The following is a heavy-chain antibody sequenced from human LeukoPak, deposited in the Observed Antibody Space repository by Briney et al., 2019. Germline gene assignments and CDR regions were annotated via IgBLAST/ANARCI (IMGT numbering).Heavy chain of an antibody. CDR1: GFSFSTTW. J-gene: IGHJ6*03. Sequence: GGSLRLSCTASGFSFSTTWMHWVRQAPGKGLVWVSRIHSDGSPTIYADSVKGRFAISRDNAKNTLYLQMNSLRADDTAIYYCVRDHYYSMDVWGKGTTVTVSS. CDR2: IHSDGSPT. CDR3: VRDHYYSMDV. V-gene: IGHV3-74*01.